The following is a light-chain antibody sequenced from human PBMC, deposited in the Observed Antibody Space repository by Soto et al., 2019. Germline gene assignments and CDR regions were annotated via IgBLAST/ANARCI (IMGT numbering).Light chain of an antibody. Sequence: EIVLTQSPATLSVSPGERATLSCRASHSAASAVAWYQQKPGQAPRLLIYDASTRATGIPARFSGSGSGTEFTLTISNLQSEDFAVYYCQHYNHWLWTFGQGTKVEIK. CDR2: DAS. CDR3: QHYNHWLWT. J-gene: IGKJ1*01. CDR1: HSAASA. V-gene: IGKV3-15*01.